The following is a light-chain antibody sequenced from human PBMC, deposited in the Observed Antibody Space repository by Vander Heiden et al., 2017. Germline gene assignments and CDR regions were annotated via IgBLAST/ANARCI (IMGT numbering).Light chain of an antibody. CDR3: QRYYSYPRT. J-gene: IGKJ2*01. V-gene: IGKV1-8*01. CDR2: AAS. Sequence: AIRMTQSPSSFSASTGDRVTITCRASQGISSYLAWYQQKPGKAPKLLIYAASTLQSGVPSRFSGSGSGTDFTLTISCLQSEDFATYYCQRYYSYPRTFGQGTKLXIK. CDR1: QGISSY.